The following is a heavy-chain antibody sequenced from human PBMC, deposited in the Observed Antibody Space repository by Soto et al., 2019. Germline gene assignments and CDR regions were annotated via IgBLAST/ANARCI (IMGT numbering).Heavy chain of an antibody. CDR1: GFTFRRFG. D-gene: IGHD1-26*01. V-gene: IGHV3-30*18. CDR3: AKGRGEMKWANYYGLDV. Sequence: GRSLRLSCEAAGFTFRRFGMQWVRQAPGKGLEWVALITYEGSQVYYADAVKGRFTISRDNGDNTLSLQMDNLRTEDTATYFCAKGRGEMKWANYYGLDVWGQGTTVTASS. J-gene: IGHJ6*02. CDR2: ITYEGSQV.